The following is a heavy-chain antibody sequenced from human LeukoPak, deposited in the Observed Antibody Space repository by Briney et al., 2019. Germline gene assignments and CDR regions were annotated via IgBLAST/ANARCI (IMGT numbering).Heavy chain of an antibody. D-gene: IGHD3-10*01. Sequence: GESLRLSCAASGFTFSSYATNWVRQAPGKGLEWVSDISGSNSNTYYTDSVKGRFTISRDNSKNTLYLQMNSLRAEDTAVYYCAKDYRGSGPKGLDYWGQGTLVTASS. CDR2: ISGSNSNT. J-gene: IGHJ4*02. CDR1: GFTFSSYA. V-gene: IGHV3-23*01. CDR3: AKDYRGSGPKGLDY.